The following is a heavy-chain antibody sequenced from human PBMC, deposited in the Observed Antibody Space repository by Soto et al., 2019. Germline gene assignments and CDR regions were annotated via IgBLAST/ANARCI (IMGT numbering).Heavy chain of an antibody. CDR3: TTGGIVGVNWFDP. Sequence: GGSLRLSCAASGFTFSNAWMSWVRQAPGKGLEWVGRIKSKTDGRTKDYAAPVKGRFTISRDDSKNTLYLQMNSLKPEDTAVYYCTTGGIVGVNWFDPWGQGTLVTVSS. CDR2: IKSKTDGRTK. CDR1: GFTFSNAW. V-gene: IGHV3-15*01. J-gene: IGHJ5*02. D-gene: IGHD1-26*01.